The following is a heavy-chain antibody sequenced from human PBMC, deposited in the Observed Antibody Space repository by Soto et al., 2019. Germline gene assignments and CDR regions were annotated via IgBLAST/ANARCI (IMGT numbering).Heavy chain of an antibody. V-gene: IGHV1-69*06. CDR1: GDTFTTNS. Sequence: QVQLVQSGAEGKKPGSSVKVSCKASGDTFTTNSLNWVRQAPGQGLEWMGGIIPVVGTTKYAQKYQDRVTITGDKSTNTAYMELSSLRSDDTAVYYCARGLLYATTDFDYWGQGTPVTVSS. D-gene: IGHD2-8*01. J-gene: IGHJ4*02. CDR3: ARGLLYATTDFDY. CDR2: IIPVVGTT.